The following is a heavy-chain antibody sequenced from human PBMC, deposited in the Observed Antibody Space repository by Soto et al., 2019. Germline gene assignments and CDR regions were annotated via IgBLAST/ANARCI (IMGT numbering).Heavy chain of an antibody. Sequence: QVQLVQSGAEVKKPGASVKVSCEASGYTFTSYGISWVRQAPGQGLEWMGWISAYNGNTNYAQKFQGRGTMTTDTTTSTAYKELRSLRADETAVYYCARDPPGGGDYWGQGTLVTVSS. CDR1: GYTFTSYG. V-gene: IGHV1-18*01. CDR3: ARDPPGGGDY. D-gene: IGHD3-10*01. J-gene: IGHJ4*02. CDR2: ISAYNGNT.